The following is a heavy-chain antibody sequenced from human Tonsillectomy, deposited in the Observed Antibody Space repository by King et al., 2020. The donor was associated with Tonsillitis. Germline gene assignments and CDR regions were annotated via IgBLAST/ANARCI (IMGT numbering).Heavy chain of an antibody. Sequence: VQLQQWGAGLLKPSETLSLTCAVYGGSFSDFYWNWIRQPPGRGLEWIGEMNNSESTTYNRSLKSRVTISVGTSKNQFSLKLSSVTAADTAVYYCARRGPGGRIYYYYGMDVWGQGTTVTVSS. CDR1: GGSFSDFY. D-gene: IGHD3-10*01. J-gene: IGHJ6*02. CDR3: ARRGPGGRIYYYYGMDV. V-gene: IGHV4-34*01. CDR2: MNNSEST.